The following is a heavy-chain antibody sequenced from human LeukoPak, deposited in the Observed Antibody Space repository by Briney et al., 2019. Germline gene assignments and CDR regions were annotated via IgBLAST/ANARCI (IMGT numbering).Heavy chain of an antibody. Sequence: GSLRLSCAASGFTFSSYRMSWVRQAPGKGLEWVANIKQDGSEKYYVDSVKGRFTISRDNAKNSLYLQMNSLRAEDTAVYYCAREYSGYVPWGQGTLVTVSS. CDR1: GFTFSSYR. CDR2: IKQDGSEK. J-gene: IGHJ5*02. CDR3: AREYSGYVP. D-gene: IGHD5-12*01. V-gene: IGHV3-7*01.